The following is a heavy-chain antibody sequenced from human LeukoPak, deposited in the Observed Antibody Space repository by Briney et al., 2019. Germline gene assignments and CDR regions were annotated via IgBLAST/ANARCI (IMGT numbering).Heavy chain of an antibody. J-gene: IGHJ4*02. Sequence: PGGSLRLSCAASGFTFSSYAMTWVRQAPGKGLEWVSTILPGGGDTYYADSVKGRFTISRDPSKNTLYLQMNTLRVEDTAVYYCAKAWPAAGTFDSWGQGSLVTVSS. CDR3: AKAWPAAGTFDS. V-gene: IGHV3-23*01. CDR1: GFTFSSYA. D-gene: IGHD6-13*01. CDR2: ILPGGGDT.